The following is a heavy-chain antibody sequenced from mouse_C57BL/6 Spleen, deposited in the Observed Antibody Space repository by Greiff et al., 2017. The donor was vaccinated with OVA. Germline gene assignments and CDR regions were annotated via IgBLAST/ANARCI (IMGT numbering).Heavy chain of an antibody. V-gene: IGHV1-64*01. D-gene: IGHD2-1*01. CDR1: GYTFTSYW. CDR3: ASYGNYGFYYFDY. Sequence: QVQLQQPGAELVKPGASVKLSCKASGYTFTSYWMHWVKQRPGQGLEWIGMIHPNSGSTNYNEKFKSKATLTVDKSSSTAYMQLSSLTSEDSAVYYCASYGNYGFYYFDYWGQGTTLTVSS. CDR2: IHPNSGST. J-gene: IGHJ2*01.